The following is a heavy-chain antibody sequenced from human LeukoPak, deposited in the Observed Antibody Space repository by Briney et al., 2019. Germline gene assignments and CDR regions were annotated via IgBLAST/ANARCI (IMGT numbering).Heavy chain of an antibody. D-gene: IGHD2-8*02. CDR2: ISGSGGST. V-gene: IGHV3-23*01. CDR1: GFTFSSYA. CDR3: AKDTGGAVQADYIDY. Sequence: PGGSLRLSCAASGFTFSSYAMSWVRQAPGKGLEWVSAISGSGGSTYYADSVKGRFTISRDNSKNTLYLQMNSLRAEDTAVYYCAKDTGGAVQADYIDYWGQGTLVTVSS. J-gene: IGHJ4*02.